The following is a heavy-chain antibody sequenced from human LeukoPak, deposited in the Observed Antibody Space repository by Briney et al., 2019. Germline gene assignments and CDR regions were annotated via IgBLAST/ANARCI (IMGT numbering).Heavy chain of an antibody. D-gene: IGHD3-9*01. CDR3: ARDSGPFDYLLSFDY. Sequence: GGSLRLSCAGSGFSVSSHYMSWVRQAPGKGLEWVAVIYSGENTEYADSVKGRFTISRDNSKNTLYLQLNSLRDEDTAVYYCARDSGPFDYLLSFDYWGQGTLVTVS. CDR1: GFSVSSHY. V-gene: IGHV3-66*01. J-gene: IGHJ4*02. CDR2: IYSGENT.